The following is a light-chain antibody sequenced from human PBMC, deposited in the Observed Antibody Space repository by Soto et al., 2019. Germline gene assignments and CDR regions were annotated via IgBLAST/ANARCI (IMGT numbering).Light chain of an antibody. Sequence: DIQMTQSPSTLSASVGDRVTITYRASQSISSWLAWYQQKPGKAPKILIYKASSLESGVPSRFSGSGSGTKFTLTISTLQPADFATCYCQQHNSYSWTFGQGTEVEIK. CDR1: QSISSW. V-gene: IGKV1-5*03. CDR2: KAS. J-gene: IGKJ1*01. CDR3: QQHNSYSWT.